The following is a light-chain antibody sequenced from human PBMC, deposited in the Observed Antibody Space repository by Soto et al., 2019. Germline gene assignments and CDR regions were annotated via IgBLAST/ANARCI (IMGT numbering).Light chain of an antibody. Sequence: DIQLTQSPSFLSASVGDRVTITCRASQDISSYLAWYQQKPGTPPKLLIYAASTLHSGVPPRFSGSGSGTDFTLTISSLQPEDFATYYCQQANTFPWTFGQGTKVGI. CDR2: AAS. CDR3: QQANTFPWT. V-gene: IGKV1-9*01. J-gene: IGKJ1*01. CDR1: QDISSY.